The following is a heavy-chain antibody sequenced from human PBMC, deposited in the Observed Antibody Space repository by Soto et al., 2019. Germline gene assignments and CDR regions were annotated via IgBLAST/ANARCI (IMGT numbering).Heavy chain of an antibody. V-gene: IGHV3-9*01. D-gene: IGHD4-17*01. CDR1: GFTFDDYA. CDR2: ISWNSGSI. J-gene: IGHJ4*02. Sequence: HPGGSLRLSCAASGFTFDDYAMHWVRQAPGKGLEWVSGISWNSGSIGYADSVKGRFTISRDNAKNSLYLQMNSLRAEDTALYYCAVTTGFDYWGQGTLVTVSS. CDR3: AVTTGFDY.